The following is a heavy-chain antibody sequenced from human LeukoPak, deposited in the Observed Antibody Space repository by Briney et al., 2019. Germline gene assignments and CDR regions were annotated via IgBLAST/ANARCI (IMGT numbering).Heavy chain of an antibody. CDR2: MNPNSGKT. CDR1: GYTFTSYY. CDR3: ARGALYISGSYNWFDP. V-gene: IGHV1-8*03. D-gene: IGHD6-19*01. Sequence: ASVKVSCKASGYTFTSYYMHWVRQAPGQGLEWMGWMNPNSGKTGYVQKFQGRVTITRNTSISTAYMELSSLRSEDTAIYYCARGALYISGSYNWFDPWGQGTLVTVSS. J-gene: IGHJ5*02.